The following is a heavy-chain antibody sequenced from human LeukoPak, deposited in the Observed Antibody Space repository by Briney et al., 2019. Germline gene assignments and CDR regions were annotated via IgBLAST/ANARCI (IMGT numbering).Heavy chain of an antibody. Sequence: GGSLRLSYAASGFSFGSFAMSWVRQAPGKGLEWVSAISGRGDSTYYADSVKGRFTISRDNSKNTLYLQMNSLRAEDTAVYYCAKDRGSGWPQFDYWGQGTLVTVSS. J-gene: IGHJ4*02. CDR3: AKDRGSGWPQFDY. D-gene: IGHD6-19*01. CDR1: GFSFGSFA. V-gene: IGHV3-23*01. CDR2: ISGRGDST.